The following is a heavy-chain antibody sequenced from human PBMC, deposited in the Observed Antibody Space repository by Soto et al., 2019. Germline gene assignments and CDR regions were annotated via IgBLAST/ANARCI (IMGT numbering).Heavy chain of an antibody. CDR2: ISGSGGST. Sequence: GGSLRLSCAASGFTFSSYAMSWVRQAPGKGLEWVSVISGSGGSTYYADSVKGRFTISRDNSKNTLYLQMNSLRAEDTAVYYCAKGRRGIVATSEYYYYYYMDVWGKGTTVTVSS. D-gene: IGHD5-12*01. CDR1: GFTFSSYA. CDR3: AKGRRGIVATSEYYYYYYMDV. V-gene: IGHV3-23*01. J-gene: IGHJ6*03.